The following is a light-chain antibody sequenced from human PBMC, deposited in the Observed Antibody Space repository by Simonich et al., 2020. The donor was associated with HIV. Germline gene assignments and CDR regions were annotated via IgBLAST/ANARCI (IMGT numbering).Light chain of an antibody. CDR3: SSYAGSNNLL. Sequence: QSALTQPPSASGSPGQSVTISCTGTSSDVGDYNYVSWYQQHPGKAPKLIIYEFTKRPSGVPDRFSGSKSGNTASLTVSGLQAEDEADYYCSSYAGSNNLLFGGGTKLTVL. J-gene: IGLJ2*01. CDR2: EFT. V-gene: IGLV2-8*01. CDR1: SSDVGDYNY.